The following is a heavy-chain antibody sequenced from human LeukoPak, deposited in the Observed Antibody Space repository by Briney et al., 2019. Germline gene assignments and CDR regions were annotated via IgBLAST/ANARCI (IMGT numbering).Heavy chain of an antibody. V-gene: IGHV4-34*01. CDR2: INHSGST. CDR1: GGSFSGYY. CDR3: ARPTYYDYVWGSYRYTRAFDI. Sequence: SETLSLTCAVYGGSFSGYYWSRIRQPPGKGLEWIGEINHSGSTNYNPSLKSRVTISVDTSKNQFSLKLSSVTAADTAVYYCARPTYYDYVWGSYRYTRAFDIWGQGTMVTVSS. J-gene: IGHJ3*02. D-gene: IGHD3-16*02.